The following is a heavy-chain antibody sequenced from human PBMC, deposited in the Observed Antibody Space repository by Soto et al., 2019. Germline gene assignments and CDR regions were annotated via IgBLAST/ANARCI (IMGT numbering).Heavy chain of an antibody. CDR1: GFSLSSDG. V-gene: IGHV1-18*01. D-gene: IGHD2-2*01. J-gene: IGHJ5*02. Sequence: QVQLVQSGAEVKKPGASVKVSCKTSGFSLSSDGINWVRQAPGQALEWMGWISPYYDSTNYAQKFQGRDSLTTDTSTSTAYMELRSLRSDDTAVYYCARIEVPAAMGGWFDPWGQGTLITVSS. CDR2: ISPYYDST. CDR3: ARIEVPAAMGGWFDP.